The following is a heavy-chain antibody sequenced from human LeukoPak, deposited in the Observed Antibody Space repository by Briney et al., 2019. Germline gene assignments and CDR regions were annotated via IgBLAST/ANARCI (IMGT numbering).Heavy chain of an antibody. V-gene: IGHV3-64*01. CDR3: ARAYDHDYGGYHFDY. J-gene: IGHJ4*02. D-gene: IGHD4-17*01. CDR1: GFIFSSYD. CDR2: ISSNGGST. Sequence: GGSLRLSCAVSGFIFSSYDMYWVRQAPGKGLESVSGISSNGGSTYYANSVKGRFTISRDNSKNTLYLQMGSLRAEDMAVYYCARAYDHDYGGYHFDYWGQGTLVTVSS.